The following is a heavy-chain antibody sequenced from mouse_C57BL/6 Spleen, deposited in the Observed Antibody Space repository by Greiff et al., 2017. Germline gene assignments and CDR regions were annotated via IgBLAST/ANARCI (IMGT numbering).Heavy chain of an antibody. CDR2: IDPSDSET. V-gene: IGHV1-52*01. Sequence: QVHVKQSGAELVRPGSSVKLSCKASGYTFTSYWMHWVKQRPIQGLEWIGNIDPSDSETHYNQKFKDKATLTVDKSSSTAYMQLSSLTSEDSAVYYGAREGTGTSWLAYWGQGTLVTVSA. D-gene: IGHD4-1*01. CDR3: AREGTGTSWLAY. CDR1: GYTFTSYW. J-gene: IGHJ3*01.